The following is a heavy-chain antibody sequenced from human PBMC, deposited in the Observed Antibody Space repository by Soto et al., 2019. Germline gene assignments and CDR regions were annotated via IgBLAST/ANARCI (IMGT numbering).Heavy chain of an antibody. Sequence: SETLSLTCTVAVGSISSYYWSWIRQPPGKGLEWIGYFYYSGRTNYNPSLKSRVTISVDTSKNQFSLKLSSVTAGDPAVYYCAREYGGNCFDDGGQGTLGTVS. V-gene: IGHV4-59*01. J-gene: IGHJ4*02. CDR2: FYYSGRT. CDR1: VGSISSYY. D-gene: IGHD2-15*01. CDR3: AREYGGNCFDD.